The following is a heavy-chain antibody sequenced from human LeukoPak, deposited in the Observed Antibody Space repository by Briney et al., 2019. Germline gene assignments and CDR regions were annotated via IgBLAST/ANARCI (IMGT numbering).Heavy chain of an antibody. J-gene: IGHJ1*01. V-gene: IGHV5-51*01. CDR2: IYPGDSDT. CDR1: GYSFTRNW. Sequence: GESLKISCKGSGYSFTRNWIGWVRQMPGKGLEWMGIIYPGDSDTRYSPSFQGQVTISADKSISTAYLQWSSLKASDTAMYYCARAGASLRWYAEYFQHWGQGTLVTVSS. D-gene: IGHD4-23*01. CDR3: ARAGASLRWYAEYFQH.